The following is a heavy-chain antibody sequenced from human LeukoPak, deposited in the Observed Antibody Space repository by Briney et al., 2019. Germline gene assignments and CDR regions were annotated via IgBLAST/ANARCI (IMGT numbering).Heavy chain of an antibody. CDR1: GGSISSGGYY. Sequence: SETLSLTCTVSGGSISSGGYYWSWIRQHPGTGLEWIGYIYYSGSTYYNPSLKSRVTISVDTSKNQFSLKLSSVTAADTAVYYCARDGMEGIDHWGQGTLVTVSS. D-gene: IGHD1-1*01. CDR2: IYYSGST. CDR3: ARDGMEGIDH. J-gene: IGHJ4*02. V-gene: IGHV4-31*03.